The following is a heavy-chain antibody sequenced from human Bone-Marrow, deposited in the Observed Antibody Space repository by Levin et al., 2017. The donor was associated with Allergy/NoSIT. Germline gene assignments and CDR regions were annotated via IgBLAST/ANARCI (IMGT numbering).Heavy chain of an antibody. J-gene: IGHJ6*04. CDR2: INPDNGNT. Sequence: ASVKVSCRASGYNFISNAIHWVRQAPGQRLEWMGWINPDNGNTRYSQKFQGRVTITRDTSASTAYMDLSSLRSEDTAVYYCARARIRGYYYNYMDVWGNGTTVTVSP. V-gene: IGHV1-3*01. CDR1: GYNFISNA. CDR3: ARARIRGYYYNYMDV. D-gene: IGHD3-16*01.